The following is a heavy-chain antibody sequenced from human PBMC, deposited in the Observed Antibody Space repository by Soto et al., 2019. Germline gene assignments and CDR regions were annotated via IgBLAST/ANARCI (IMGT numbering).Heavy chain of an antibody. V-gene: IGHV4-4*02. D-gene: IGHD3-10*01. Sequence: SETLSLTCAVSGGSISSSNWWSWVRQPPGKGLEWIGEIYHIGSTNYNPSLKSRVTISVDKSKNTVDLQVNSLRAEDTAVYYCAKVGPYDSGSYMFRYNWFGPWGPGTLVTVSS. CDR3: AKVGPYDSGSYMFRYNWFGP. J-gene: IGHJ5*02. CDR1: GGSISSSNW. CDR2: IYHIGST.